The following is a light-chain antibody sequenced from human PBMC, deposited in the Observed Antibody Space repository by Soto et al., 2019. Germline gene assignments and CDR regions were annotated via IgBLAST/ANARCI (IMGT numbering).Light chain of an antibody. Sequence: EIIITQSPDTPSVSPGGRATLSCRARPGVSRNLVWYQQKSGQAPRLLIYGASTRATGVPARFSGSGSGTEFSLTISSLQSEDFAVYYCQQYENWPRTFGQGTKVEIK. CDR1: PGVSRN. V-gene: IGKV3-15*01. J-gene: IGKJ1*01. CDR2: GAS. CDR3: QQYENWPRT.